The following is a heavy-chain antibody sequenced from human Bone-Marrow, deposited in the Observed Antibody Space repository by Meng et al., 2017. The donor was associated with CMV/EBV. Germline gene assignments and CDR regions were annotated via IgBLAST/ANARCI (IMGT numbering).Heavy chain of an antibody. CDR3: ARDRGYSYAPYWYFDL. D-gene: IGHD5-18*01. V-gene: IGHV4-4*07. CDR2: IYTSGST. J-gene: IGHJ2*01. Sequence: QVQLQESGPGLVQPSEXLSLPCPVSGGSISSYYWSWIRQPAGKGLEWIGRIYTSGSTNYNPSLKSRVTMSVDTSKNQFSLKLSSVTAADTAVYYCARDRGYSYAPYWYFDLWGRGTLVTVAS. CDR1: GGSISSYY.